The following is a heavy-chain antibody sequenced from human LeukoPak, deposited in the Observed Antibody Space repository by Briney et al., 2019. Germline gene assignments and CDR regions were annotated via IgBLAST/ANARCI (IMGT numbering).Heavy chain of an antibody. Sequence: GGSLRLSRAASGFTFSSYSMNWVRPAPGKGLDGVSSISSSSSYIYYADSVKGRFTISRDNAKNSLYLQMNSLRAEDTAVYYCAREEEGYYDGSGSYYAVEDYWGQGTLVTVSS. CDR3: AREEEGYYDGSGSYYAVEDY. CDR1: GFTFSSYS. CDR2: ISSSSSYI. J-gene: IGHJ4*02. V-gene: IGHV3-21*01. D-gene: IGHD3-10*01.